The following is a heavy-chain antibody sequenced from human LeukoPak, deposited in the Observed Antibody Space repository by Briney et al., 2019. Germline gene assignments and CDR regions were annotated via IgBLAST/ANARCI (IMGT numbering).Heavy chain of an antibody. J-gene: IGHJ4*02. V-gene: IGHV3-23*01. CDR3: AKEYYGSTIHCFDC. CDR1: GFTFSNYA. Sequence: GGSLRLSCAASGFTFSNYAMSWVRQAPGKGLEWVSTISGSGGSTYYADSVKGRFTISRDNTKNTLYLQMDSLRAEDTAVYYCAKEYYGSTIHCFDCWGQGTLVTVSS. D-gene: IGHD3-10*01. CDR2: ISGSGGST.